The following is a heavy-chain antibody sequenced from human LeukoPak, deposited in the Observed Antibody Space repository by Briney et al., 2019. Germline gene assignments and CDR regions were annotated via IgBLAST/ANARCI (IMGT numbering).Heavy chain of an antibody. Sequence: PSETLSLTCTVSGGSISSSSYYWGWIRQPPGQGLEWIGSTYYSGSTYYNPSLKSRVTISVDTSKNQFSLKLSSVTAADTAVYYCARLAYSSGWYTRWFDPWGQGTLVTVSS. J-gene: IGHJ5*02. V-gene: IGHV4-39*01. CDR1: GGSISSSSYY. CDR3: ARLAYSSGWYTRWFDP. D-gene: IGHD6-19*01. CDR2: TYYSGST.